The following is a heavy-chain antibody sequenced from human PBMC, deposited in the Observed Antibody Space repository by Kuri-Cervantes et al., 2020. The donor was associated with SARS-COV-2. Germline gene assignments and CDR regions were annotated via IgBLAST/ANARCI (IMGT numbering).Heavy chain of an antibody. J-gene: IGHJ4*02. Sequence: SCTVSGRSISSGSYYWSWIRQPAGKGLEWIGRIYTSGSTNYNPSLKSRVTISVDTSKNQFSLKLSSVTAADTAVYYCARDLAYDSSGYAFGYWGQGTLVTVSS. D-gene: IGHD3-22*01. CDR2: IYTSGST. V-gene: IGHV4-61*02. CDR3: ARDLAYDSSGYAFGY. CDR1: GRSISSGSYY.